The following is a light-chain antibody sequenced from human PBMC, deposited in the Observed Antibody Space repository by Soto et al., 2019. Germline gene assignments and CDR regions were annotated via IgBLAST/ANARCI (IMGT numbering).Light chain of an antibody. CDR3: SSYTTISTHVV. CDR1: SSDVGGYNY. V-gene: IGLV2-14*01. CDR2: EVS. J-gene: IGLJ2*01. Sequence: QSALTQPASVSGSPGQSITISCTGTSSDVGGYNYVYWYQQHPGKAPKLMIYEVSNRPSGVSNRFSGSKSGNTASLTISGLQSEDEADYYCSSYTTISTHVVFGGGTKLTVL.